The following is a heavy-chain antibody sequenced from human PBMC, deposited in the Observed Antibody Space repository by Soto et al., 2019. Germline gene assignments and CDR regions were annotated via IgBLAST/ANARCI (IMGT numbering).Heavy chain of an antibody. CDR3: ACPTNFYMYV. J-gene: IGHJ6*02. CDR1: GGSISNSAYF. D-gene: IGHD7-27*01. CDR2: IQGVGST. Sequence: QVQLQESGPGLVKPSQTLSLTCTVSGGSISNSAYFWSWVRQPPGKGLEWIGYIQGVGSTYYNPSRKSRVSISVDTSKNQFVLKLTSVTVADTAIYYCACPTNFYMYVWGQGTTVTVAS. V-gene: IGHV4-30-4*01.